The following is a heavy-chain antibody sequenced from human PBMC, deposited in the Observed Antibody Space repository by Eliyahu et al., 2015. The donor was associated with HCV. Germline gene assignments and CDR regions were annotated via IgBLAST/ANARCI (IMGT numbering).Heavy chain of an antibody. V-gene: IGHV4-61*02. Sequence: QVQLQESGPGLVKPSQTLSLTCTVSGGSISSGSYYYTWIRQPAGKGLEYIGRIYNRGSTRYNPSLKSPNYNPSLKSRVTISVDTSKNQFFLKLNSVTAADTAVYYCARDASLRHGMDVWGQGTTVTVSS. J-gene: IGHJ6*02. CDR3: ARDASLRHGMDV. CDR2: IYNRGSTRYNPSLKSP. CDR1: GGSISSGSYY.